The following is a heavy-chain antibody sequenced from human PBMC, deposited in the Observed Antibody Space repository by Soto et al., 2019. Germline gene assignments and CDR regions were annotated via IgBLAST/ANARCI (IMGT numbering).Heavy chain of an antibody. Sequence: QLQLQESGPGLVKPSETLSLTCTVSGGSISTSSYYWGWIRQPPGKGLEWIGSIYYSGSTYYNPALKSRVTISVDTSKNQFSLKLSSVTAADTAVYYCARDYDSSGDYWGQGTLVTVSS. D-gene: IGHD3-22*01. CDR2: IYYSGST. J-gene: IGHJ4*02. V-gene: IGHV4-39*01. CDR1: GGSISTSSYY. CDR3: ARDYDSSGDY.